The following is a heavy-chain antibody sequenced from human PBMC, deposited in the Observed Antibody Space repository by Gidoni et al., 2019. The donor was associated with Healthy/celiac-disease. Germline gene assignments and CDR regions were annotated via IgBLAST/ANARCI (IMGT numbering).Heavy chain of an antibody. CDR3: AKDLITMVRGVAQNYYYYYMDV. D-gene: IGHD3-10*01. J-gene: IGHJ6*03. V-gene: IGHV3-30*18. CDR2: ISYDGSNK. Sequence: QVQLVESGGGVVQPGRSLRPSCAASGFTFSSHGLPWVRQAPGKGLEWVAVISYDGSNKYYADSVKGRFTISRDNSKNTLYLQMNSLRAEDTAVYYCAKDLITMVRGVAQNYYYYYMDVWGKGTTVTVSS. CDR1: GFTFSSHG.